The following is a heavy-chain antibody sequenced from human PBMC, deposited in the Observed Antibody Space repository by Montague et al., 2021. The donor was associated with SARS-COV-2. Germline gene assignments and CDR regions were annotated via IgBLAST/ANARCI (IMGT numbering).Heavy chain of an antibody. CDR2: IFYNGST. J-gene: IGHJ5*01. D-gene: IGHD2-21*01. CDR1: FGFISTYY. V-gene: IGHV4-59*01. CDR3: ARQDAWAYCGDECYRGWFDS. Sequence: SETLSLTCTVSFGFISTYYWSWIRQPPGKGLEWIGFIFYNGSTKXNPSLKRRVSISLDTSKNQFSLKLSSVTAADTAVYYCARQDAWAYCGDECYRGWFDSWGQGTLVTVSS.